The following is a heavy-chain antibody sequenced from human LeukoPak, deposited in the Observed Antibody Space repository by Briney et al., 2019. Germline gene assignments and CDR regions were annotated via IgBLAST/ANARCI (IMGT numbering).Heavy chain of an antibody. CDR2: ISGSGGST. CDR1: GFTFSSYA. Sequence: PGGSLRLSCAASGFTFSSYAMSWVRQAPGKGLEWVSAISGSGGSTYYADSVKGRFTISRDNSKNTLYLQMNSLRAEDTAVYYCAKGVYCGGDCYWFDYWGHGTLVTVSS. CDR3: AKGVYCGGDCYWFDY. D-gene: IGHD2-21*02. J-gene: IGHJ4*01. V-gene: IGHV3-23*01.